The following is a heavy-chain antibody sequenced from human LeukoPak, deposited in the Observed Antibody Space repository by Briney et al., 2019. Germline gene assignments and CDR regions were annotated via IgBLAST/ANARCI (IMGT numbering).Heavy chain of an antibody. V-gene: IGHV4-34*01. J-gene: IGHJ4*02. CDR3: ARRRWLQFGDY. D-gene: IGHD5-24*01. CDR2: INHSGST. CDR1: GGSFSGYY. Sequence: SETLSLTCAVYGGSFSGYYWSWIRQPPGKGLEWIGEINHSGSTNYNPSLKSRVTISVDTSKNQFSLKLSSVTAADTAVYYCARRRWLQFGDYWGQGTLVTVSS.